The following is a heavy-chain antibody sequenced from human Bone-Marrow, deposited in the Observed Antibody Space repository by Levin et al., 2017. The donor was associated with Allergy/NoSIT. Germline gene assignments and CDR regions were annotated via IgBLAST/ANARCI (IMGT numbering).Heavy chain of an antibody. D-gene: IGHD2-2*01. CDR1: GYTFSNYD. CDR3: ARAMRDQRRNEY. J-gene: IGHJ4*02. V-gene: IGHV1-8*01. Sequence: ASVKVSCKTSGYTFSNYDITWVRQAAGQGLEWMGWMNPNSGNTGYAQKFRGRVSMTSDSSITTAYMELSSLESEDTAVYYCARAMRDQRRNEYWGQGTLVTVSS. CDR2: MNPNSGNT.